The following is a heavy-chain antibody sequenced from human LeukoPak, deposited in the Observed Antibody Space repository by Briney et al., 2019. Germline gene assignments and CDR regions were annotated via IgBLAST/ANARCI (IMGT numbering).Heavy chain of an antibody. V-gene: IGHV3-48*03. Sequence: GGALRLSCTVSGFNFKNYEMKWVRQAPGKGLEWVAYISSSGSTTKYADSVKGRFTMSRDNAKNAVYMEMNSLTVEDTAVYYCARDRGWDGYRYAFLDYWGHGTLVTVSS. CDR2: ISSSGSTT. CDR3: ARDRGWDGYRYAFLDY. J-gene: IGHJ4*01. CDR1: GFNFKNYE. D-gene: IGHD5-24*01.